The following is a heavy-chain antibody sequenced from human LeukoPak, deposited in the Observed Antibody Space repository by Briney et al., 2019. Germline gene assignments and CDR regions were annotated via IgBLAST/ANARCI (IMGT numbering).Heavy chain of an antibody. CDR2: INPNTGGT. CDR1: GYTFSAYY. V-gene: IGHV1-2*06. D-gene: IGHD5-18*01. CDR3: ATNAKIGAGYTNGWPDY. J-gene: IGHJ4*02. Sequence: GASVKVSCKASGYTFSAYYIHWVRQAPGQGLEWMGRINPNTGGTDYAQRFQGRVTMTRDTSINTAYMELSRLTSDDTALYYCATNAKIGAGYTNGWPDYWGQGALVTVSS.